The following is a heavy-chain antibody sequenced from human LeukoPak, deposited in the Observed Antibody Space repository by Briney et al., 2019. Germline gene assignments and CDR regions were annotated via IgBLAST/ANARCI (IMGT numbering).Heavy chain of an antibody. CDR3: VRSYDSRGYFFYFDF. V-gene: IGHV3-48*03. CDR1: GFTFRNYE. J-gene: IGHJ4*02. CDR2: ISVSGYTT. Sequence: QTGGSLRLSCAASGFTFRNYEMNWVRQAPGEGLEWVSYISVSGYTTYYADSVKGRFTISRDNAKNSLDLQMNSLRAEDTAVYYCVRSYDSRGYFFYFDFWGQGTLVTVSS. D-gene: IGHD3-22*01.